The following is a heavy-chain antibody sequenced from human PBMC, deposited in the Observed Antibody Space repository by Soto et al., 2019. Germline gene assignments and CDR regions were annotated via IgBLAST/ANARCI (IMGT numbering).Heavy chain of an antibody. CDR3: ARHFIWCGFWSGLFEY. CDR2: SYYSGST. V-gene: IGHV4-39*02. J-gene: IGHJ4*02. D-gene: IGHD3-3*01. CDR1: CGSISSSSYY. Sequence: SETLSLTFHVSCGSISSSSYYLGWIRQPPGQGPEWIGSSYYSGSTYYNPSLESRVTISVGTCKNHFSLKLSSVNAADTAVYYCARHFIWCGFWSGLFEYGGQGTLVTVSS.